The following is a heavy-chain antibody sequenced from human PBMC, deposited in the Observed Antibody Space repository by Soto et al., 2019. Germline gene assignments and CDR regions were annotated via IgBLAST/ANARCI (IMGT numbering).Heavy chain of an antibody. D-gene: IGHD3-22*01. CDR2: INHSGST. J-gene: IGHJ5*02. V-gene: IGHV4-34*01. CDR3: ARRPLFRYYYDSSGYYTNWFDP. Sequence: PSQTLSLTCAVYGGSFSGYYWSWIRQPPGKGLEWIGEINHSGSTNYNPSLKSRVNISVDTYKNQFSLKLSYVTAADTAVYYCARRPLFRYYYDSSGYYTNWFDPWGQGNLVTVS. CDR1: GGSFSGYY.